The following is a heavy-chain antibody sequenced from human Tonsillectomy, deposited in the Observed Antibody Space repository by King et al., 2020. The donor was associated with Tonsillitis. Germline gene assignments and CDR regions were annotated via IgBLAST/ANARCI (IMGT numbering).Heavy chain of an antibody. CDR1: GGSISSYY. Sequence: VQLQESGPGLVKPSETLSLTCTVSGGSISSYYWSWIRQPPGKGLEWIGYIYYSGSTNYNPSLKSRVTISVDTSKNQFSLKLSSVTAADTAVYYCARDKIAPGTLDWGQGTLVTVSS. CDR3: ARDKIAPGTLD. CDR2: IYYSGST. D-gene: IGHD1-1*01. J-gene: IGHJ4*02. V-gene: IGHV4-59*01.